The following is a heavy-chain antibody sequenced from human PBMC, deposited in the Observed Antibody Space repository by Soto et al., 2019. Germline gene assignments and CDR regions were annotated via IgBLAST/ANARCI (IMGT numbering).Heavy chain of an antibody. CDR3: AKVLRGYSYGTLTGYFDY. Sequence: GGSLRLSCAASGFTFSSYAMSWVRQAPGKGLEWVSAISGSGGSTYYADSVKGRFTISRDNSKNTLYLQMNSLRAEDTAVYYCAKVLRGYSYGTLTGYFDYWGQGTLVTVSS. V-gene: IGHV3-23*01. J-gene: IGHJ4*02. D-gene: IGHD5-18*01. CDR1: GFTFSSYA. CDR2: ISGSGGST.